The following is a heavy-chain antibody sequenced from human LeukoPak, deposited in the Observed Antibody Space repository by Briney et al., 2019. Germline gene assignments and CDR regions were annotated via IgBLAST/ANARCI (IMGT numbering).Heavy chain of an antibody. V-gene: IGHV3-7*01. Sequence: GGSLRLSCAASGFTFSGCWMTWVRQAPGKGLEWVANLRPDGSDKYYADSVEGRFTISRDNAKNSLYLQMNGLRADDTAIYYCARDAYDDASESWGQGTLVTVSS. CDR3: ARDAYDDASES. D-gene: IGHD3-3*01. CDR2: LRPDGSDK. CDR1: GFTFSGCW. J-gene: IGHJ5*02.